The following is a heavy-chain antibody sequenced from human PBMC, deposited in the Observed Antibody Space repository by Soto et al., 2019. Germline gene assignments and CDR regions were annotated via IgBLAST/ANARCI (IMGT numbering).Heavy chain of an antibody. CDR2: ISAYNDNT. Sequence: QVQLVQSGAEVKKPGASVKVSCKTSGYTLTNFGLSWVRQAPGQGLEWMGWISAYNDNTDYAQNFQCRVTMTTDTDTSTPDIELTSLRSDDTAVYYCARGGTPIDCWGQGTLVTVSS. D-gene: IGHD3-16*01. J-gene: IGHJ4*02. CDR3: ARGGTPIDC. CDR1: GYTLTNFG. V-gene: IGHV1-18*01.